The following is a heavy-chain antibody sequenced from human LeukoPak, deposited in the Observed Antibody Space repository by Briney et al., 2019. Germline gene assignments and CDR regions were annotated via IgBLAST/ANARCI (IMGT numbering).Heavy chain of an antibody. V-gene: IGHV3-7*01. J-gene: IGHJ6*03. Sequence: GGSLRLSCAASGFTFSSYWMGWVRQAPGKGLEWVANIKQDGSKKYYVDSVKGRFTISRDNAKNSLYLQMNSLRAEDTAVYYCARDRITIFGAGYYYMDVWGKGTTVIASS. D-gene: IGHD3-3*01. CDR3: ARDRITIFGAGYYYMDV. CDR1: GFTFSSYW. CDR2: IKQDGSKK.